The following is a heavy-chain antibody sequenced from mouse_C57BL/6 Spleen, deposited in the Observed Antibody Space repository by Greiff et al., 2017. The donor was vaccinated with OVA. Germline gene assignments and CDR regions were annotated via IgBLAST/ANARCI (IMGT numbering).Heavy chain of an antibody. J-gene: IGHJ2*01. CDR1: GYTFTSYW. Sequence: VQLQQPGAELVKPGASVKLSCKASGYTFTSYWMQWVKQRPGQGLEWIGEIDPSDSYTNYNQKFKGKATLTVDTSSSTAYMQLSSLTSEDSAVYYCARRVLTGAFDYWGQGTTLTVSS. V-gene: IGHV1-50*01. CDR2: IDPSDSYT. CDR3: ARRVLTGAFDY. D-gene: IGHD4-1*01.